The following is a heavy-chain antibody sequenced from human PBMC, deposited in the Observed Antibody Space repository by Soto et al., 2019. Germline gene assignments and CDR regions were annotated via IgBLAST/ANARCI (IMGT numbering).Heavy chain of an antibody. V-gene: IGHV1-46*01. D-gene: IGHD6-6*01. CDR3: ARESTSSIAARPDYYYYYGMDV. CDR2: INPSGGST. J-gene: IGHJ6*02. CDR1: GYTFTSHY. Sequence: GASVKVSCKASGYTFTSHYMHWVRQAPGQGLEWMGIINPSGGSTSYAQKFQGRVTMTRDTSTSTVYMELSSLRSEDTAVYYCARESTSSIAARPDYYYYYGMDVWGQGTTVTVSS.